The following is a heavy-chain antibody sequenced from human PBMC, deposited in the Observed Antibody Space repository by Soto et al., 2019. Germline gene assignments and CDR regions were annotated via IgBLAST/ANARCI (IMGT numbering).Heavy chain of an antibody. J-gene: IGHJ5*02. CDR2: ISSSSSYI. V-gene: IGHV3-21*01. Sequence: GGSLRLSCAASGFTFSSYSMNWVRQAPGKGLEWVSSISSSSSYIYYADSVKGRFTISRDNAKNSLYLQMNSLRAEDTAVYYCARDVSCSFDCPMEFDPWGQGTLVTVSS. CDR1: GFTFSSYS. CDR3: ARDVSCSFDCPMEFDP. D-gene: IGHD3-9*01.